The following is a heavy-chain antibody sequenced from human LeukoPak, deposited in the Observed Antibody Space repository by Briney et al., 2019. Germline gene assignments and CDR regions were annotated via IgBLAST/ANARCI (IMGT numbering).Heavy chain of an antibody. Sequence: SETLSLTCSVSGGXISSGAYYWSWIRQHPGKGLEWVGYMYYSGSTYYNPSLKSRVTISVDRSKNQFSLKLSSVTAADTAVYYCARDRLWLYDSSGYPHYYFDYWGQGTLVTVSS. J-gene: IGHJ4*02. V-gene: IGHV4-31*03. CDR3: ARDRLWLYDSSGYPHYYFDY. D-gene: IGHD3-22*01. CDR1: GGXISSGAYY. CDR2: MYYSGST.